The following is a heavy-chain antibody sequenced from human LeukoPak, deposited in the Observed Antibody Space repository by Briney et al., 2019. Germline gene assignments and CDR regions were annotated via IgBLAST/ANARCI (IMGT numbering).Heavy chain of an antibody. CDR2: INPNSGGT. J-gene: IGHJ4*02. V-gene: IGHV1-2*04. CDR3: ARGPAYSHPRTAMAELNFDY. Sequence: ASVKVSCKASGYTFTGYYMHWVRQAPGQGLEWMGWINPNSGGTNYAQKFQSWVTMTRDTSISTAYMELSRLRSDDTAVYYRARGPAYSHPRTAMAELNFDYWGQGTLVTVSS. D-gene: IGHD5-18*01. CDR1: GYTFTGYY.